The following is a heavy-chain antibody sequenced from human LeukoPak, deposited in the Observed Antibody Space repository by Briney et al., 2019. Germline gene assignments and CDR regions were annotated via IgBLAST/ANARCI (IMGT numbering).Heavy chain of an antibody. V-gene: IGHV3-23*01. CDR2: ISGSGGST. J-gene: IGHJ4*02. Sequence: GGSLRLSCAASGFTFSSYAMSWVRQAPGKGLEWVSAISGSGGSTYYADSVKGRFTISRDNSKNTLYLQMNSLRAEDTAIYYCAKGPTYGSGSLLSDYWGQGTLVTVSS. CDR3: AKGPTYGSGSLLSDY. D-gene: IGHD3-10*01. CDR1: GFTFSSYA.